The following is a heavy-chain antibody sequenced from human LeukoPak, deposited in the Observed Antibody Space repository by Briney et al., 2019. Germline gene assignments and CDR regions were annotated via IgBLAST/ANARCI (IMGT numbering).Heavy chain of an antibody. CDR2: ISSSSSYI. Sequence: GGSLRLSCAASGFTFSSYSMNWVRQAPGKGLEWVSSISSSSSYIYYADSVKGRFTISRDNAKNSLYLQMNSLRAEDMAVYFCARLSSWVFEIWGQGTMVTVSS. J-gene: IGHJ3*02. CDR1: GFTFSSYS. D-gene: IGHD3-16*01. V-gene: IGHV3-21*01. CDR3: ARLSSWVFEI.